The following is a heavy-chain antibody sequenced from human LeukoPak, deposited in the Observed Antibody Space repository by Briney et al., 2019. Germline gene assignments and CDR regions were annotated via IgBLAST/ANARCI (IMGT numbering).Heavy chain of an antibody. CDR1: GGSISSGSYF. CDR2: IYTTGST. CDR3: ARHVGGYNYRGSYNWFDP. V-gene: IGHV4-61*02. Sequence: PSQTLSLTCTVSGGSISSGSYFWSWIRQPAGKGLEWIGRIYTTGSTNYNPSLKSRVTISLDTSKNQFSLKLSPVSAADTAVYYCARHVGGYNYRGSYNWFDPWGQGTLVTVSS. J-gene: IGHJ5*02. D-gene: IGHD5-24*01.